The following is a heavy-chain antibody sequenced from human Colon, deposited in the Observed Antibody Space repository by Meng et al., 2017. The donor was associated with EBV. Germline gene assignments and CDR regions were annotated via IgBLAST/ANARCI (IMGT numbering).Heavy chain of an antibody. CDR3: VISSHN. J-gene: IGHJ4*02. CDR2: IYYRGST. V-gene: IGHV4-39*07. D-gene: IGHD3-3*02. CDR1: GGSITSTSSY. Sequence: HRQGSGPGLVKPSEPLSPPCTISGGSITSTSSYWGWVRQPPGKGLEWIGSIYYRGSTNYNPSLKSRISMSVDMSKNQFSLKVNSVTAADTAIYYCVISSHNWGQGTLVTVSS.